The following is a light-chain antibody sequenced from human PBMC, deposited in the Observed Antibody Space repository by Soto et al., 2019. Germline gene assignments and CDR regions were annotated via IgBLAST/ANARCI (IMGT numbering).Light chain of an antibody. CDR2: NAY. J-gene: IGKJ1*01. V-gene: IGKV1-5*01. CDR3: QQYNGYSTWT. CDR1: QSISTY. Sequence: DIQMTQSPSTLSASVGDRVTITCRASQSISTYLAWYQQKPGKAPKVLIWNAYTLHRGVSSRFSGSSSGTKFTLTISSLQPDDFATYYCQQYNGYSTWTFGQGTKVDIK.